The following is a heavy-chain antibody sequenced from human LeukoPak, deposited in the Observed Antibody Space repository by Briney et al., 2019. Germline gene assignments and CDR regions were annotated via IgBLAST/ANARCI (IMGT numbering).Heavy chain of an antibody. CDR1: GYTFTSYD. CDR2: MNPNSGNT. D-gene: IGHD5-18*01. J-gene: IGHJ4*02. V-gene: IGHV1-8*01. Sequence: ASVKVSCKASGYTFTSYDINWVRQATGQGLEWMGWMNPNSGNTGYAQKFQGRVTMTRDTSTSTDYMELSSLRSEDTAVYYCARVDTAMGPDYWGQGTLSPSPQ. CDR3: ARVDTAMGPDY.